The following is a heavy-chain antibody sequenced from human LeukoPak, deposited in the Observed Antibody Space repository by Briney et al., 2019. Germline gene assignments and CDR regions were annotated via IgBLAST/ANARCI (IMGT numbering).Heavy chain of an antibody. Sequence: APVEVSCKAFGYTFTSRYMHWVRQAPGQGLEWMGLINPSGSSTLYAQKFQGRVTMTRDMSTTTDYMELSSLRSEDTAVYYCARVGSGSYLDYYYYMDVWGKGTTVTVSS. CDR1: GYTFTSRY. CDR3: ARVGSGSYLDYYYYMDV. D-gene: IGHD1-26*01. CDR2: INPSGSST. J-gene: IGHJ6*03. V-gene: IGHV1-46*01.